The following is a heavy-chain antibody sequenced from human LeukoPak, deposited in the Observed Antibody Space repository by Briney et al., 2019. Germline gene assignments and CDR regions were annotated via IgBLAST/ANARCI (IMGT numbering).Heavy chain of an antibody. CDR1: GFTFSIYA. V-gene: IGHV3-30*04. Sequence: GVSLRLSCAASGFTFSIYAMHWVSQAPGKGLEWVAVISYEGSNKYYADSVKGRFTISRDNYKNTLYLQMNGLRAEDTAVYYCARGPWFGELFTLDYWGQGTLVTVSS. J-gene: IGHJ4*02. CDR3: ARGPWFGELFTLDY. D-gene: IGHD3-10*01. CDR2: ISYEGSNK.